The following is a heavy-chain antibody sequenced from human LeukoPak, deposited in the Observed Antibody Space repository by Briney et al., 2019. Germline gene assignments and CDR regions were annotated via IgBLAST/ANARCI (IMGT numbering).Heavy chain of an antibody. CDR3: ARVVSYYYGSGSYTYYFDY. Sequence: SETLSLTCAVYGGSFSGYYWSWIHQPPGKGLEWIGEINHSGSTNYNPSLKSRVTISVDTSKNQFSLKLSSVTAADTAVYYCARVVSYYYGSGSYTYYFDYWGQGTLVTVSS. V-gene: IGHV4-34*01. CDR2: INHSGST. D-gene: IGHD3-10*01. CDR1: GGSFSGYY. J-gene: IGHJ4*02.